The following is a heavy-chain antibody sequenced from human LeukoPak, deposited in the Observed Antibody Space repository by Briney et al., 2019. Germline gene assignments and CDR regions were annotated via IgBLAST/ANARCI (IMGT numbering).Heavy chain of an antibody. D-gene: IGHD6-6*01. CDR2: IKSKTDGGTT. Sequence: GGSLRLSCAASGFTFSSAWMSWVRQAPGKGLEWVGRIKSKTDGGTTDYAAPVKGRFTISRDDSKNTLYLQMNSLKTEDTAVYYCTSLHSSSSTKEIDYWGQGTLVTVSS. V-gene: IGHV3-15*01. CDR1: GFTFSSAW. J-gene: IGHJ4*02. CDR3: TSLHSSSSTKEIDY.